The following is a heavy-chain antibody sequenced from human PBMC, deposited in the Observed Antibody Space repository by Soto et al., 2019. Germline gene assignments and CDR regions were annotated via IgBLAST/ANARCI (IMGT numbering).Heavy chain of an antibody. CDR1: GGSFSGYY. CDR3: ARGSHVIVGGSSDDY. J-gene: IGHJ4*02. CDR2: INHSGST. V-gene: IGHV4-34*01. D-gene: IGHD2-15*01. Sequence: QVQLQQWGAGLLKPSETLSLTCAVYGGSFSGYYWSWIRQPPGKGLEWIGEINHSGSTNYNPSLKSRVTISVDTSKTQFSLKLSSVTAADTAVYYCARGSHVIVGGSSDDYWGQGTLVTVSS.